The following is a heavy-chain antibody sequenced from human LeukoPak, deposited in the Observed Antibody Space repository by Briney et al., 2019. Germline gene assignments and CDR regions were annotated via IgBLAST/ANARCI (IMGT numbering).Heavy chain of an antibody. D-gene: IGHD6-25*01. CDR2: INPNSGNT. CDR1: GYTFTGYY. CDR3: ARGLSEAAAY. V-gene: IGHV1-8*02. Sequence: GASVKVSCKASGYTFTGYYMHWVRQAPGQGLEWMGWINPNSGNTGYAQKFQGRVTMTRNTSISTAYMELSSLRSEDTAVYYCARGLSEAAAYWGQGTLVTVSS. J-gene: IGHJ4*02.